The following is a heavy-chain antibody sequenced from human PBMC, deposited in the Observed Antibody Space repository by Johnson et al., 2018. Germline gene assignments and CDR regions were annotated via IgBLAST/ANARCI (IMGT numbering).Heavy chain of an antibody. Sequence: QVQLVESGGGAVQPGRSLRLSCGASGFTFSTYGMHWVRQAPGKGLEWVAVISYDGSNKYYADSVKGRFTIPRDNSKTTLYPQMNSLRVEDTAVYFCARESRHMTTVETRPQRPYDAFDIWGQGTMVTVSS. CDR2: ISYDGSNK. J-gene: IGHJ3*02. CDR1: GFTFSTYG. D-gene: IGHD4-23*01. CDR3: ARESRHMTTVETRPQRPYDAFDI. V-gene: IGHV3-30*03.